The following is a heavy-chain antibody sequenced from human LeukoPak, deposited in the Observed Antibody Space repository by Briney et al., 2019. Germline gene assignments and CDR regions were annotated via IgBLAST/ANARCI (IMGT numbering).Heavy chain of an antibody. CDR2: ITESGGST. V-gene: IGHV3-23*01. CDR3: AKVRGGYFDY. Sequence: GGSLRLSCAASGFTFSSYAMSWVRQAPGKGLEWVSGITESGGSTFYADSVKGRFTISRDNSKNTLYLQMNSLRAEDTAIYYCAKVRGGYFDYWGQGTLVTVSS. J-gene: IGHJ4*02. CDR1: GFTFSSYA. D-gene: IGHD3-10*01.